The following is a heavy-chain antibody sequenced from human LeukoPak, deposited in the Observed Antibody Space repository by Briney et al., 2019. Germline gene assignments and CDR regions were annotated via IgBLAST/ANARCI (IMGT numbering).Heavy chain of an antibody. V-gene: IGHV1-18*01. CDR3: ARDLKVTTEFPGTTNDY. Sequence: ASVKVSCKASGYTFTSYGISWVRQAPGQGLEWMGWISAYNGNTNYAQKLQGRVTMTTDTSTSTAYMELRSLRSDDTAVYYCARDLKVTTEFPGTTNDYWGQGTLVTVSS. D-gene: IGHD1-14*01. CDR1: GYTFTSYG. J-gene: IGHJ4*02. CDR2: ISAYNGNT.